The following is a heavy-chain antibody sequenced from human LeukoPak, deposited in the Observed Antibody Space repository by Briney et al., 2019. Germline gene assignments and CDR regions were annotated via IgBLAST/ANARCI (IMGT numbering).Heavy chain of an antibody. CDR1: GFTFTNAW. V-gene: IGHV3-15*01. J-gene: IGHJ4*02. Sequence: SGGSLRLSCAASGFTFTNAWMSWVRQAPGKGLEWVGRIKSETYGGTTDYAAPVKGRFTISRDDSKNTLYLQMNSLKTEDTAVYYCTTETMTTMTTQDYWGQGTLVNVSS. D-gene: IGHD4-17*01. CDR3: TTETMTTMTTQDY. CDR2: IKSETYGGTT.